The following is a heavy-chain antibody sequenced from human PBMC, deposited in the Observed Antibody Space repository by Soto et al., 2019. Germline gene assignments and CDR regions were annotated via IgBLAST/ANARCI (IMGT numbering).Heavy chain of an antibody. CDR2: IYYSGST. Sequence: PSETLSLTCTVSGGSTSSGGYYWSWIRQHPGKGPEWIGYIYYSGSTYYNPSLKSRVTISVDTSKNQFSLKLSSVTAADTAVYYCAREPYSSSWCDHWGQGTLVTVSS. V-gene: IGHV4-31*03. CDR1: GGSTSSGGYY. CDR3: AREPYSSSWCDH. J-gene: IGHJ1*01. D-gene: IGHD6-13*01.